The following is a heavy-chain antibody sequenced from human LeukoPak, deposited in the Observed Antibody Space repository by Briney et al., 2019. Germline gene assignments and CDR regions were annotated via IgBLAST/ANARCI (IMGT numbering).Heavy chain of an antibody. Sequence: PSETLSLTCAVYGGSFSGYYWSWIRQPPGKGLGWIGEINHSGSTNYNPSLKSRVTISVDTSKNQFSLRLNSVTAADTAVYYCARDSAPNLLAYFDYWGQGILVTVSS. CDR1: GGSFSGYY. J-gene: IGHJ4*02. CDR2: INHSGST. D-gene: IGHD2/OR15-2a*01. V-gene: IGHV4-34*01. CDR3: ARDSAPNLLAYFDY.